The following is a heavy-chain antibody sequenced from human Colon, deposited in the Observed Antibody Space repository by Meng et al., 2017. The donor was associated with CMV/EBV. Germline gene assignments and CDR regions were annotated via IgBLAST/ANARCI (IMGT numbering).Heavy chain of an antibody. D-gene: IGHD5-18*01. CDR2: IYPGDSDT. Sequence: GESLKISCRGSGYTFTSYWIAWVRQMPGKGLEWMGIIYPGDSDTRYSPSFQGQVTISADKSISTAYLQWGSLKAPDTAMYYCAGGYINYYAMDVWGQGTTVTVSS. CDR1: GYTFTSYW. J-gene: IGHJ6*02. CDR3: AGGYINYYAMDV. V-gene: IGHV5-51*01.